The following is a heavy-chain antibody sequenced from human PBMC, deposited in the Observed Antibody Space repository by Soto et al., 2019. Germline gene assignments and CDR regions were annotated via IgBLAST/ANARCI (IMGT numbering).Heavy chain of an antibody. CDR3: ATTDYDSRGSDY. CDR2: IYYSGTT. V-gene: IGHV4-30-4*01. CDR1: GGSINSGDSY. J-gene: IGHJ4*02. D-gene: IGHD3-22*01. Sequence: QVQLQESGPGLVKPSQTLSLTCTVSGGSINSGDSYWSWVRQPPGKGLEWIGFIYYSGTTYYNPSLKSRLSMSVDTSKNQFSLKLSSVTAADTAVYFCATTDYDSRGSDYWGQGTLVTVSS.